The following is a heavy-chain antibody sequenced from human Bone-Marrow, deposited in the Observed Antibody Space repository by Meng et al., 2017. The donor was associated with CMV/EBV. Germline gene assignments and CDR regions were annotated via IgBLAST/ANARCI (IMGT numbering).Heavy chain of an antibody. D-gene: IGHD2-8*01. CDR1: GGPISPYH. V-gene: IGHV4-59*01. CDR2: IYYTGIT. J-gene: IGHJ3*02. Sequence: SETLSLTCTVPGGPISPYHWSWIRQPPGKGLEYIGYIYYTGITDYNPSLKTRLSLSVDTSRNQFSLKLTSVTAADTALYYCARLTPLYCTNDACYHAFDIWGQGTMVTVSS. CDR3: ARLTPLYCTNDACYHAFDI.